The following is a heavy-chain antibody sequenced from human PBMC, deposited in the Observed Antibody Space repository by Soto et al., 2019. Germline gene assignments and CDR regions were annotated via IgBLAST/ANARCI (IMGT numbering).Heavy chain of an antibody. V-gene: IGHV3-11*01. CDR2: ISSSGSTI. J-gene: IGHJ6*03. CDR3: ARAVAAASGFYYYYYMDV. Sequence: PGGSLRLSCAASGFTFSDYYMSWIRQAPGKGLEWVSYISSSGSTIYYADSVKGRFTISRDNAKNSLYLQMSSLRAEDTAVYYCARAVAAASGFYYYYYMDVWGKGTTVTVSS. D-gene: IGHD6-13*01. CDR1: GFTFSDYY.